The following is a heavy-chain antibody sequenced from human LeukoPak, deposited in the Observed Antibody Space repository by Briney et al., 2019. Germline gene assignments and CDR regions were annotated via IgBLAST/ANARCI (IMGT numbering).Heavy chain of an antibody. CDR1: EFTFSRFA. Sequence: GGSLRLSCEASEFTFSRFAMSWIRQPPGTGLEWVSTLSGSGSATYYADSVKGRFTTSRDNSKDTLYLQMDNVRADGTAVYYCAKHLGSHSFLFYYMDVWGKGTSVIFSS. J-gene: IGHJ6*03. D-gene: IGHD2-21*01. CDR2: LSGSGSAT. V-gene: IGHV3-23*01. CDR3: AKHLGSHSFLFYYMDV.